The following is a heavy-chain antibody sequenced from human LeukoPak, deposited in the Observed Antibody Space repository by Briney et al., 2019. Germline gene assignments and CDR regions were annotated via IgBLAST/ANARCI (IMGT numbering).Heavy chain of an antibody. D-gene: IGHD3-9*01. V-gene: IGHV1-69*13. CDR1: GGTFSSYA. CDR2: IIPIFGTA. J-gene: IGHJ6*04. CDR3: ARSRYFDRGYYYYYGMDV. Sequence: GASVKVSCKASGGTFSSYAISWVRQDPGQGLEWMGGIIPIFGTANYAQKFQGRVTITADESTSTAYMELSSLRSEDTAVYYCARSRYFDRGYYYYYGMDVWGKGTTVTVSS.